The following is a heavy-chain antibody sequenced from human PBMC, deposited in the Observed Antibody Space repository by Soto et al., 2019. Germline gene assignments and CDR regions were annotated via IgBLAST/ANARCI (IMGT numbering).Heavy chain of an antibody. CDR3: ERSDCSSTSCYGSSYYHGMDV. CDR1: GGSISSSSYY. CDR2: IYYSGST. Sequence: ASETLSLTCTVSGGSISSSSYYWGWIRQPPGKGLEWIGSIYYSGSTYYNPSLKSRVTISVDTSKNQSSLKLSSVTAADTAVYYCERSDCSSTSCYGSSYYHGMDVWGQGTTVTVSS. D-gene: IGHD2-2*01. J-gene: IGHJ6*02. V-gene: IGHV4-39*01.